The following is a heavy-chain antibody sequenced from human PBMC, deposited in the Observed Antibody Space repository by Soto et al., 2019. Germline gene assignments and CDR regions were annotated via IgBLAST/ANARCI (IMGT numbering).Heavy chain of an antibody. CDR1: GFTFSSYA. CDR2: ISGSGGST. V-gene: IGHV3-23*01. CDR3: AKYRSGGSSGSDSYYYYGMDV. J-gene: IGHJ6*02. Sequence: PGGSLRLSCAASGFTFSSYAMSWVRQAPGKGLEWVSAISGSGGSTYYADSVKGRFTISRDNSKNTLYLQMNSLRAEDTAVYYCAKYRSGGSSGSDSYYYYGMDVWGQGTTVTVSS. D-gene: IGHD6-19*01.